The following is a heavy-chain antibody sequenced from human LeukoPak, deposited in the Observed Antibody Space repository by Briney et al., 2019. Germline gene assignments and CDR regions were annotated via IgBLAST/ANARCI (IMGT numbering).Heavy chain of an antibody. CDR1: GGTFSSYA. V-gene: IGHV1-69*05. CDR2: IIPIFGTA. CDR3: ARWFGPNWFDP. Sequence: SVKVSCKASGGTFSSYAISWVRQAPGQGLEWMGGIIPIFGTANYAQKFQGRVTMTTDTSTSTAYMELRSLRSDDTAVYYCARWFGPNWFDPWGQGTLVTVSS. J-gene: IGHJ5*02. D-gene: IGHD3-10*01.